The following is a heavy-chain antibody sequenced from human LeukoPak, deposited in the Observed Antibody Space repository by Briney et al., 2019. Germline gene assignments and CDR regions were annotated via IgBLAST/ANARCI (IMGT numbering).Heavy chain of an antibody. CDR1: GGSISPYY. J-gene: IGHJ4*02. CDR2: IYYRGST. V-gene: IGHV4-59*01. D-gene: IGHD3-22*01. CDR3: ARDLSHRYYHSTGYAFDY. Sequence: SETLSLTCNVSGGSISPYYWSWIRQPPGKGLEWIGFIYYRGSTTYNPSLESRVTFSVDTSKNQFSLKLSSVTAADTAVYYCARDLSHRYYHSTGYAFDYWGQGTLVTVSS.